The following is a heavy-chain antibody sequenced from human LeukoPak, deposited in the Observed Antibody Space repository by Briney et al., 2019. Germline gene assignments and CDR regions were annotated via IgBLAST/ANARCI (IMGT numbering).Heavy chain of an antibody. V-gene: IGHV1-18*01. D-gene: IGHD1-1*01. CDR1: GYTFTSYG. CDR2: ISAYNGNT. J-gene: IGHJ3*02. CDR3: ARAQLDHGLDAFDI. Sequence: ASVKVSCKASGYTFTSYGISWVRQAPGQGLEWMGWISAYNGNTNYAQKLQGRVTMTTDTSTSTAYMELRSLRSDDTAVYYCARAQLDHGLDAFDIWGQGTMVTVSS.